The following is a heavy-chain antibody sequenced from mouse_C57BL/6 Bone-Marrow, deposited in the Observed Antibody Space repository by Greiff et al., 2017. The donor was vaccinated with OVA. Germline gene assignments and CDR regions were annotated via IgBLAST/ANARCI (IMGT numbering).Heavy chain of an antibody. D-gene: IGHD2-4*01. Sequence: EVNVVESGPGLAKPSQTLSLTCSVTGYSIPSHYWNWIRKFPGNKLEYMGYISNSGSTYYNPSPKSRLSITRDTSKNQYYLQLNSVTTEDTATYYGARWGDYDAFYDLDYWGQGTTLTVSS. J-gene: IGHJ2*01. CDR1: GYSIPSHY. CDR3: ARWGDYDAFYDLDY. V-gene: IGHV3-8*01. CDR2: ISNSGST.